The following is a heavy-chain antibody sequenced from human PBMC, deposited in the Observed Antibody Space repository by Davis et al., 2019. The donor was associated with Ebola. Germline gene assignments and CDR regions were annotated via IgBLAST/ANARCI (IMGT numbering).Heavy chain of an antibody. J-gene: IGHJ4*02. Sequence: GESLKISCKGSGYSFTTFWIGWVRQMPGKGLEWMGIIYPGDSDTRYSPSFQGQVTISADKSISTAYLQWSNLKASDTAMYYCARQESLYGSIDYWGQGTLVTVSS. CDR3: ARQESLYGSIDY. D-gene: IGHD6-13*01. V-gene: IGHV5-51*01. CDR2: IYPGDSDT. CDR1: GYSFTTFW.